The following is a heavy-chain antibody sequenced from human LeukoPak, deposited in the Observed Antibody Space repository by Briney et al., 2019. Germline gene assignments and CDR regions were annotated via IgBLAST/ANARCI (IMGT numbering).Heavy chain of an antibody. CDR2: ISAYNGNT. Sequence: ASVKVSCKASGYTFTSYGISWVRQAPGQGLEWMGWISAYNGNTNYVQKLQGRVTMTTDTSTGTAYMELRSLRSDDTAVYYCANNYYDSSGPGPDFAFDIWGQGTMVTVSS. CDR1: GYTFTSYG. V-gene: IGHV1-18*01. D-gene: IGHD3-22*01. CDR3: ANNYYDSSGPGPDFAFDI. J-gene: IGHJ3*02.